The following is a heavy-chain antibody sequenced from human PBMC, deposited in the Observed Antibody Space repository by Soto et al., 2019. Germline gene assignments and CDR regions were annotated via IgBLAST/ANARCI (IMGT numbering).Heavy chain of an antibody. V-gene: IGHV3-23*01. J-gene: IGHJ4*02. D-gene: IGHD1-26*01. CDR3: AKSRADSWTVAYFFHF. CDR1: GFSFSTYS. Sequence: EVQLLESGGGLVQPGGSLRLSCAASGFSFSTYSMSWVRQAPGKGLEWVSGISSSGGSTYYADSVKGRLTISRDNSHKNLYRRIHPLRAEDTAVYYCAKSRADSWTVAYFFHFWGQGTLVTVSS. CDR2: ISSSGGST.